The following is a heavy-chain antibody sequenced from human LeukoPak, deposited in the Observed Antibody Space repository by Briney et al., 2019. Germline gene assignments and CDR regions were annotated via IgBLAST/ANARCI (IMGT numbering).Heavy chain of an antibody. CDR3: ARQTRDGSGSRGYSFDF. V-gene: IGHV5-51*01. CDR1: GYIFTHNW. Sequence: HGGSLKISCKGSGYIFTHNWIGWVRQMPGKGLEWMGIIYPGDSDTRYSPSFEGQVTISVDKSISTAYLQWSSLKASDTAMYYCARQTRDGSGSRGYSFDFWGQGTLVTVSS. D-gene: IGHD3-10*01. CDR2: IYPGDSDT. J-gene: IGHJ4*02.